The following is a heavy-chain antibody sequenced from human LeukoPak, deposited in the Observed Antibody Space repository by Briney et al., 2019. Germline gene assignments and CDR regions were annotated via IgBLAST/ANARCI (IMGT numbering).Heavy chain of an antibody. Sequence: GESLKISCKGSGYSFTSYWIGWVRQMPGKGLEWMGIIYPGDSDTRYSPSFQGQVTISADKSISTAYLQWSSLKASDTAMYYCARLKKKGIAARRHYYYMDVWGKGTTVTVSS. CDR2: IYPGDSDT. V-gene: IGHV5-51*01. CDR3: ARLKKKGIAARRHYYYMDV. D-gene: IGHD6-6*01. J-gene: IGHJ6*03. CDR1: GYSFTSYW.